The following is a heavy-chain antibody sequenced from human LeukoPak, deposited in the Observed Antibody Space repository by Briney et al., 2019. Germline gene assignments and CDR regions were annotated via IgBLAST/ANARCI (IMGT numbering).Heavy chain of an antibody. CDR1: GGSISSSGYY. Sequence: SQTLSLTCTVSGGSISSSGYYWSWIRQHPGKGLEGIGYIYYSGSTYYNPSLKSRVTISVDTSKNQFSLKLHSVTAAATAVYYCARADSGRVFDYWGQGTLVTVTS. CDR2: IYYSGST. J-gene: IGHJ4*02. CDR3: ARADSGRVFDY. D-gene: IGHD1-26*01. V-gene: IGHV4-31*02.